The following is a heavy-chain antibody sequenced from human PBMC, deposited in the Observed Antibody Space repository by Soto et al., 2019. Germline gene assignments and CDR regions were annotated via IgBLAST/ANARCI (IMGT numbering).Heavy chain of an antibody. CDR3: ARFAKEENPKVGSWHYFDA. CDR2: IYYSGRT. J-gene: IGHJ4*02. D-gene: IGHD3-10*01. V-gene: IGHV4-31*03. Sequence: QVQLQESGPGLVKPSQTLSLTCNVSGGSISSGGYFWGWIRQHPGKGLEWIGHIYYSGRTYSNPSLKSRLVIAVDTSQNQISLMLTSVTAADTAVYYCARFAKEENPKVGSWHYFDAWGQGILVTVSS. CDR1: GGSISSGGYF.